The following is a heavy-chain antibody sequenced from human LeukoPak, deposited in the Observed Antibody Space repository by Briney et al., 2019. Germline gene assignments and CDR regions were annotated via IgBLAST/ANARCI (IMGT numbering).Heavy chain of an antibody. CDR1: GGSISSYY. V-gene: IGHV4-59*06. Sequence: SETLSLTCTVSGGSISSYYWSWIRQHPGKGLEWIGYIYYSGSTYYNPSLKSRVTISVDTSKNQFSLKLSSVTAADTAVYYCARNLLGLQGKVDYWGQGTLVTVSS. D-gene: IGHD5-24*01. CDR2: IYYSGST. J-gene: IGHJ4*02. CDR3: ARNLLGLQGKVDY.